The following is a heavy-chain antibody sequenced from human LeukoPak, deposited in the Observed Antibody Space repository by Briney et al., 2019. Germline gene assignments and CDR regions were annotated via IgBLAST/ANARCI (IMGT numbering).Heavy chain of an antibody. Sequence: GSLRLSCAASGFTFSTYMMNWVRQAPGQGLEWVSYINSNSRTIYYADSVKGRFTVSRDNAKKSLYLQMNSLRAEDTAVYYCAREGSYYFDCWGQGTLVTVSS. CDR3: AREGSYYFDC. CDR1: GFTFSTYM. J-gene: IGHJ4*02. V-gene: IGHV3-48*01. CDR2: INSNSRTI.